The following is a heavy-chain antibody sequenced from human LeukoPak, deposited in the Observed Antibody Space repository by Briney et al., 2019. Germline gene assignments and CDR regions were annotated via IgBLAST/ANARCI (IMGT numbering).Heavy chain of an antibody. J-gene: IGHJ4*02. CDR1: GFTFSNSW. CDR2: INDDGSTT. D-gene: IGHD2-8*01. CDR3: VRALMGIDDY. V-gene: IGHV3-74*01. Sequence: GGSLRLPCAASGFTFSNSWMHWVRHVPGKGLLWVSRINDDGSTTTYADSVKGRFTISRDNAKNTLYLQMNSLRAEDTAVYYCVRALMGIDDYWGQGTLVTVSS.